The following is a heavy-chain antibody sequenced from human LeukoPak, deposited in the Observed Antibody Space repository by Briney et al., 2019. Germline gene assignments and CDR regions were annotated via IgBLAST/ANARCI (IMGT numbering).Heavy chain of an antibody. CDR2: INPSGGST. CDR3: ARDGSSGWDRENHNDAFDI. CDR1: GYTFTSYY. D-gene: IGHD6-19*01. Sequence: ASVKVSCKASGYTFTSYYMHWVRQAPGQGLEWMGIINPSGGSTSYAQKSQGRVTMTRDTSTSTVYMELSSLRSEDTAVYYCARDGSSGWDRENHNDAFDIWGQGTMVTVSS. V-gene: IGHV1-46*01. J-gene: IGHJ3*02.